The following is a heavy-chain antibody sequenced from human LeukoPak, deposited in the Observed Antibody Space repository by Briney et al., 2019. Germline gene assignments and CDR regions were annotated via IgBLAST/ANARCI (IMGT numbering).Heavy chain of an antibody. CDR1: GGTFSSYA. V-gene: IGHV1-69*05. CDR3: ARAKVLGLYNWFDS. J-gene: IGHJ5*01. CDR2: IIPVFGTA. Sequence: ASVKVSCKASGGTFSSYAISWVRQAPGQGLEWMGGIIPVFGTANYAQKFQGRVTITTDESTSTAYMELSSLRSEDTAVYYCARAKVLGLYNWFDSWGQGTLVTVSS.